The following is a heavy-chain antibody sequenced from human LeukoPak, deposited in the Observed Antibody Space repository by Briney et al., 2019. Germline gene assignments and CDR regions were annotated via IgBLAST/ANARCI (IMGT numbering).Heavy chain of an antibody. V-gene: IGHV4-38-2*01. D-gene: IGHD5-12*01. Sequence: KTSETLSLTCAVSGYSISSGYYWGWIRQPPGKGLEWIGEINHSGSTNYNPSLKSRVTISVDTSKNQFSLKLSSVTAADTAVYYCARGPRLRGGLFDCWGQGTLVTVSS. CDR3: ARGPRLRGGLFDC. CDR1: GYSISSGYY. CDR2: INHSGST. J-gene: IGHJ4*02.